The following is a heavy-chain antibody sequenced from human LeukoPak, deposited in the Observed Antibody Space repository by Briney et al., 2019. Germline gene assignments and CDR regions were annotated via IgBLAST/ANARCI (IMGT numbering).Heavy chain of an antibody. J-gene: IGHJ4*02. CDR2: IRSKAYGGTT. Sequence: PGGSLRLSCAASGFTFSNYAMKWVRQAPGRGLEWVGFIRSKAYGGTTEYAASVKGRFTISRDDSKSIAYLQMNSLKTEDTAVYYCTRDRGYSYGYSDYWGQGTLVTVSS. CDR3: TRDRGYSYGYSDY. V-gene: IGHV3-49*04. CDR1: GFTFSNYA. D-gene: IGHD5-18*01.